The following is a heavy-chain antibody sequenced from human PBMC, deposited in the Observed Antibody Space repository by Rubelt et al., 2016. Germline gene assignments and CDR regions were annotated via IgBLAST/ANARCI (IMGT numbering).Heavy chain of an antibody. J-gene: IGHJ4*02. CDR1: GYTFTNYA. CDR2: INAGNGNT. CDR3: VRDGRVFEYYFDF. Sequence: QVQLVQSGAEVKKPGASVKISCKASGYTFTNYAIHWVRQAPGQRLEWMGWINAGNGNTKYSQSFQGRVTITGYTSASTGYMELRTLSSEDTAVYYCVRDGRVFEYYFDFWGQGTLVTVSS. D-gene: IGHD3-10*01. V-gene: IGHV1-3*01.